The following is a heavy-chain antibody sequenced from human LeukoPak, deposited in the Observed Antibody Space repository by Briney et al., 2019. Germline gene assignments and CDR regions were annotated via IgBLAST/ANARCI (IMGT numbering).Heavy chain of an antibody. CDR3: AKFPAAGTNSGGFDY. CDR1: GFTSSSCA. D-gene: IGHD6-13*01. CDR2: ISGSGGST. Sequence: GGSLRLSCAASGFTSSSCAMSWVRQAPGKGLEWVSSISGSGGSTYYADSVKGRFTISRDNSKNTLYLQMNSLRAEDTALYHCAKFPAAGTNSGGFDYWGQGTLVTVSS. V-gene: IGHV3-23*01. J-gene: IGHJ4*02.